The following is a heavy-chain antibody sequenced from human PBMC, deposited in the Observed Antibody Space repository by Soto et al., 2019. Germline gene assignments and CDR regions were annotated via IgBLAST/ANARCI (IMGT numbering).Heavy chain of an antibody. V-gene: IGHV3-23*01. J-gene: IGHJ4*02. Sequence: EVQLLESGGGLVQPGGSLRLSCAASGFTFSSYAMSWVRQAPGKGLEWVSAISGSGGGTYYADSVKGRFTISRDNSKNTLYLQMNSLRAEDTAVYSCAKAWMDNARQRYFDYWGQGTLVTVSS. CDR3: AKAWMDNARQRYFDY. D-gene: IGHD5-12*01. CDR1: GFTFSSYA. CDR2: ISGSGGGT.